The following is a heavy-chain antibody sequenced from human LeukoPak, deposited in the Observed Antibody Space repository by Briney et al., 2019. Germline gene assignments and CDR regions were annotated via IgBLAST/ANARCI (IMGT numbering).Heavy chain of an antibody. CDR2: INWNGGST. D-gene: IGHD3-22*01. Sequence: PGGSLRLSCAASGFTFDDYGMSWVRQAPGKGLEWVSGINWNGGSTGYADSVKGRFTISRDNAKNSPYLQMNSLRAEDTALYYCARAVYYDSNIIGPLGYWGQGTLVSVSS. CDR3: ARAVYYDSNIIGPLGY. CDR1: GFTFDDYG. J-gene: IGHJ4*02. V-gene: IGHV3-20*04.